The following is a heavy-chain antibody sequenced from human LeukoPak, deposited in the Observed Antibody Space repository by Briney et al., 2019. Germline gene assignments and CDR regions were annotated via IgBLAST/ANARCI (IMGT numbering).Heavy chain of an antibody. J-gene: IGHJ6*02. CDR2: IYYSGST. CDR3: ARVVVVVPAATIYGMDV. V-gene: IGHV4-30-4*01. Sequence: SETLSLTCTVSGGSISSGDYYWSWIRKHPGKVLEWIGYIYYSGSTYYNPSLKSRVTISVDTSKNQFSLKLSSVTAADTAVYYCARVVVVVPAATIYGMDVWGQGTTVTVSS. D-gene: IGHD2-2*01. CDR1: GGSISSGDYY.